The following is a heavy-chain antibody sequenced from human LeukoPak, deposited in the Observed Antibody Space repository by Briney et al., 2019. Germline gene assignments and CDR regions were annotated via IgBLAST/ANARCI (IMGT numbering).Heavy chain of an antibody. D-gene: IGHD6-13*01. CDR1: GFTFSSYW. CDR2: INQDGSEK. J-gene: IGHJ5*02. CDR3: ARLTGYSSSWYSSKNWFDP. Sequence: GGSLRLSCAASGFTFSSYWMSWVRQAPGKGLEGVAHINQDGSEKYYVDSVKGRFTISRDNAKNSLYLQMNSLRAEDTAVYYCARLTGYSSSWYSSKNWFDPWGQGTLVTVSS. V-gene: IGHV3-7*01.